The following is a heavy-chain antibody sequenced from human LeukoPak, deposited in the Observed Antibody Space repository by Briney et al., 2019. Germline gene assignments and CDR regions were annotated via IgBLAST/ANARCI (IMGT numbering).Heavy chain of an antibody. D-gene: IGHD1-26*01. V-gene: IGHV3-30*01. Sequence: GRSLRLSCAASGFTFSAYAMHWVRQAPGKGLEWVAVISYDGSNKYYADSVKGRFPISGDKSKNTLYLQMNSLRPEDTAVYYCARGPGPIAGAKNPFDIWGQGTMVTVSS. CDR1: GFTFSAYA. J-gene: IGHJ3*02. CDR3: ARGPGPIAGAKNPFDI. CDR2: ISYDGSNK.